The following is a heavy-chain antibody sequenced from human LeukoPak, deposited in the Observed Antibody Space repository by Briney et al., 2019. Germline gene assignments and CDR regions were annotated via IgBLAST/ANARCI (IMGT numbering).Heavy chain of an antibody. D-gene: IGHD3-10*01. Sequence: SETLSLTCTVSGGSISSYYWSWIQQPPGKGLEWIGFIYYSGTTNYNPSLKSRVTISVDTSKNQFSLKLSSVTAADTAVYYCARQTGSGLFSLPGGQGTLVTVSS. CDR1: GGSISSYY. CDR3: ARQTGSGLFSLP. CDR2: IYYSGTT. V-gene: IGHV4-59*08. J-gene: IGHJ4*02.